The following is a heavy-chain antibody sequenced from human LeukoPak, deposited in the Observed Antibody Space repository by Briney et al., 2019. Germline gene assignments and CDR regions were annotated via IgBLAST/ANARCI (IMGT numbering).Heavy chain of an antibody. D-gene: IGHD2-15*01. CDR2: IKHSGST. CDR1: GGSFSGYY. CDR3: ARAKALGYCSGGSCYPRGFDP. V-gene: IGHV4-34*01. Sequence: PSETLSLTCAVYGGSFSGYYWSWIRQPPGKGLEWMGEIKHSGSTNYNPALKSRRTRSVDTSKKQFSLKLSSVTDADTAVYYCARAKALGYCSGGSCYPRGFDPWGQGTLVTVSS. J-gene: IGHJ5*02.